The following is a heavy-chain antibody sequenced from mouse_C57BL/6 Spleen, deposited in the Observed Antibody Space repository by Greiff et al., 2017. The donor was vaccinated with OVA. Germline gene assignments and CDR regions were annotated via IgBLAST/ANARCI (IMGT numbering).Heavy chain of an antibody. CDR1: GYTFTSYW. CDR3: GRKETAQAADAMDY. CDR2: IDPSDSYT. D-gene: IGHD3-2*02. V-gene: IGHV1-69*01. Sequence: QVQLQQPGAELVMPGASVKLSCKASGYTFTSYWMHWVKQRPGQGLEWIGEIDPSDSYTNYTQKFKGQSTLTVDKSSSTAYMQLSSLTSEDSAVYDCGRKETAQAADAMDYWGQGTSVTVSS. J-gene: IGHJ4*01.